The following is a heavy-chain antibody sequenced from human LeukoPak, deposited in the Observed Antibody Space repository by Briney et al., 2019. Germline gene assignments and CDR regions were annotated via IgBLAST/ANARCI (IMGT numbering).Heavy chain of an antibody. CDR1: GGSFSGYY. Sequence: SETPSLTCAVYGGSFSGYYWGWIRQPPGKGLEWIGEINHSGSTNYNPSLKSRVTISVDTSKNQFSLKLSSVTAADTAVYYCARGSGYSGYDFLVWFDPWGQGTLVTVSS. V-gene: IGHV4-34*01. CDR3: ARGSGYSGYDFLVWFDP. CDR2: INHSGST. D-gene: IGHD5-12*01. J-gene: IGHJ5*02.